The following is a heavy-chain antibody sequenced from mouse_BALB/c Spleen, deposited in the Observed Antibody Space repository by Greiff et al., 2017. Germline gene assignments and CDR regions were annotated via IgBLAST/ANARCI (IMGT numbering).Heavy chain of an antibody. CDR2: IWRGGST. V-gene: IGHV2-2*02. CDR3: ARNGNYGAMDY. Sequence: VQLQQSGPGLVQPSQSLSITCTVSGFSLTSYGVHWVRQSPGKGLEWLGVIWRGGSTDYNAAFISRLSISKDNSKSQVFFKMNSLQATDTAIYYCARNGNYGAMDYWGQGTSVTVSS. J-gene: IGHJ4*01. CDR1: GFSLTSYG. D-gene: IGHD2-1*01.